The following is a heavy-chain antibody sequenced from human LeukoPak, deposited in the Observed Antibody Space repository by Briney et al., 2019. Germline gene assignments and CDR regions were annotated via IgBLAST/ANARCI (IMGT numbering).Heavy chain of an antibody. Sequence: GGSLRLSCAASGFRFGSFWMTWIRQAPGKGLEWVGHIKEDGSQTNYIDSVTGRFTISRDNAKNSLYLQMNSLRAEDTAVYYCARDPPMIAVAGNVKYFDYWGQGTLVTVSS. J-gene: IGHJ4*02. V-gene: IGHV3-7*01. CDR1: GFRFGSFW. CDR3: ARDPPMIAVAGNVKYFDY. CDR2: IKEDGSQT. D-gene: IGHD6-19*01.